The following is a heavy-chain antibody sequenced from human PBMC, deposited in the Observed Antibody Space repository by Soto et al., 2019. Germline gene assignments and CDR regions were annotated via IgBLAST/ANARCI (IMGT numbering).Heavy chain of an antibody. Sequence: QVQLVQSGAEVKKPGASGKVSCKASGYTFTDYYLHWVRQAPGQVLEWMGWINPNSGGTHYAQKLEGWVTMTRDTSTTTAYVELKRLTSEDTAVYYWARDWGHYYGSGSFPSPHPSDIWGQGTLVTVSS. CDR1: GYTFTDYY. J-gene: IGHJ4*02. D-gene: IGHD3-10*01. CDR2: INPNSGGT. CDR3: ARDWGHYYGSGSFPSPHPSDI. V-gene: IGHV1-2*04.